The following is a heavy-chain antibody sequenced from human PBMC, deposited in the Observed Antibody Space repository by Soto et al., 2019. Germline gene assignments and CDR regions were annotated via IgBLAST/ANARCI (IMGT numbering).Heavy chain of an antibody. Sequence: PGVTLRLPCTFSGLTFDDHALTWVRQAPGKGLQWLGYIRGSPYGSTTEYAPSVRGRIIISRDDSKSIGYLQMNSLKSEDKAVYYCARDGVFYGVELWGQGTTVTVS. D-gene: IGHD3-16*01. CDR3: ARDGVFYGVEL. J-gene: IGHJ6*02. CDR1: GLTFDDHA. CDR2: IRGSPYGSTT. V-gene: IGHV3-49*04.